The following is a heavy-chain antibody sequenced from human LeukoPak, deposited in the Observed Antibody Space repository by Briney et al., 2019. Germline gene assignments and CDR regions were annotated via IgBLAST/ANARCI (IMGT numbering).Heavy chain of an antibody. D-gene: IGHD6-19*01. Sequence: SETPSPTCTVPGGSISSYYWSWIRQPPRKGPGWIGRIYPNGNTNYNPSLKSRVTMSVDTSKNQFSLTVTSVTAADTAVYYCARGVIAVTGTSLDYWGQGTLVTVSS. J-gene: IGHJ4*02. CDR1: GGSISSYY. V-gene: IGHV4-4*07. CDR2: IYPNGNT. CDR3: ARGVIAVTGTSLDY.